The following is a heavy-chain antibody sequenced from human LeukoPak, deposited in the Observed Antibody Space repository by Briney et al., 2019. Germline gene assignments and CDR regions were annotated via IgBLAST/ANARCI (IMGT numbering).Heavy chain of an antibody. Sequence: PGGSLRLSCGASGFTFSSYAVHWVRQAPGKGLEWVAVISYDGSNKYYADSVKGRFTISRDNSKNTLYLQMNSLRAEDTAVYYCARGKTARYYFDYWGQGTLVTVSS. CDR2: ISYDGSNK. CDR3: ARGKTARYYFDY. CDR1: GFTFSSYA. V-gene: IGHV3-30-3*01. J-gene: IGHJ4*02. D-gene: IGHD5-18*01.